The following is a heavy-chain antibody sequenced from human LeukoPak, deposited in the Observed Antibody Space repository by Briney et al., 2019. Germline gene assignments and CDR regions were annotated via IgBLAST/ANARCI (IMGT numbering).Heavy chain of an antibody. Sequence: ASVKLSCKASGYTFTSYGISWVRMAPGPGIEWMGLTSAYNGNTNYAQKLQGRVNMTTDTSTSTAYMELRSLRSDVTAVYNCARVGGMGAAGTHFDYWGQGTLVTVSS. CDR2: TSAYNGNT. CDR3: ARVGGMGAAGTHFDY. V-gene: IGHV1-18*01. CDR1: GYTFTSYG. D-gene: IGHD6-13*01. J-gene: IGHJ4*02.